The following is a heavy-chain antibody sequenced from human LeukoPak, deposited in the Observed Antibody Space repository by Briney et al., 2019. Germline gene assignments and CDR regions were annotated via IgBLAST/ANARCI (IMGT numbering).Heavy chain of an antibody. CDR2: ISAYNGNT. J-gene: IGHJ3*02. V-gene: IGHV1-18*01. CDR3: ASSYSSSWYAWGAFDI. Sequence: ASVKVSCKASGYTFTSYGISWVRQAPGQGLEWMGWISAYNGNTNYAQKLQGRVTMTTDTSTSTAYMELRSLRSDDTAVTYCASSYSSSWYAWGAFDIWGQGTMVTVSS. CDR1: GYTFTSYG. D-gene: IGHD6-13*01.